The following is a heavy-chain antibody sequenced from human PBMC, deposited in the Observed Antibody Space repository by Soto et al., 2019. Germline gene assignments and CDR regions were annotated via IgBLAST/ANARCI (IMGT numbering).Heavy chain of an antibody. J-gene: IGHJ4*02. CDR2: IYYSGST. Sequence: PSETLSLTCTVSGGSISSYYWSWIRQPPGKGLEWIGYIYYSGSTNYNPSLKSRVTISVDTSKNQFSLKLSSVTAADTAVYYCARFSSTVAGTLFDYWGQGTLVTVSS. D-gene: IGHD6-19*01. V-gene: IGHV4-59*01. CDR1: GGSISSYY. CDR3: ARFSSTVAGTLFDY.